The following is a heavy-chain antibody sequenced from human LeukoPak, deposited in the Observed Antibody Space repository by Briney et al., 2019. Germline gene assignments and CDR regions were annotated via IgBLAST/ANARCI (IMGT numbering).Heavy chain of an antibody. CDR2: ISNSAGST. J-gene: IGHJ4*02. CDR1: GFTFSSYA. V-gene: IGHV3-23*01. Sequence: GGSLRLSCAASGFTFSSYAMSWVRQAPGKGLEWVSVISNSAGSTFYADSVKGRFTISRDNSKNTLYLQMNSLRDEDTAVYSCARAMYYFEYWGQGTLVTVSS. CDR3: ARAMYYFEY.